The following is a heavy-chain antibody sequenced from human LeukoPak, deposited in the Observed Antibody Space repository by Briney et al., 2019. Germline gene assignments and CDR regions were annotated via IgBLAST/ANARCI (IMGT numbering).Heavy chain of an antibody. CDR2: ISGGGGGTT. D-gene: IGHD1-1*01. Sequence: PGGSLRLSCAASGFTFNNYAMNWVRQAPGKGLEWVSVISGGGGGTTYYADSVKGRFTISRDSSKNTLYLQMNSLRAEDTAVYYCARRLLTDGFDIWGQGTMVTVSS. CDR1: GFTFNNYA. CDR3: ARRLLTDGFDI. J-gene: IGHJ3*02. V-gene: IGHV3-23*01.